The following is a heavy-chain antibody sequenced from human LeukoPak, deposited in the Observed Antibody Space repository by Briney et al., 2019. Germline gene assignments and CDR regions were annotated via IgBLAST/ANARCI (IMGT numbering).Heavy chain of an antibody. CDR1: GYTFTGYY. V-gene: IGHV1-2*06. CDR3: SRYYRYFDY. J-gene: IGHJ4*02. D-gene: IGHD3-10*01. Sequence: ASVKVSCKASGYTFTGYYVHWVRQAPGQGLEWMGRINPNTGDTNYAQKFQGRVTMTRDTSTNTAYMDLSGLRSDDTAVYCCSRYYRYFDYWGQGTLVTVSS. CDR2: INPNTGDT.